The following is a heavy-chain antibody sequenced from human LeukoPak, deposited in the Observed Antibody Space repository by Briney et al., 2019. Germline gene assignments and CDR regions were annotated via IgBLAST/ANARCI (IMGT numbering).Heavy chain of an antibody. CDR3: AREERAVSYYFDY. Sequence: KPSETLSLTCAVYGGSFSGYYWSWIRQPPGKGLEWIGEINHSGSTNYNPSLKNRVTISVDTSKNQFSLKLSSVAAADTAVYYCAREERAVSYYFDYWGQGTLVTVSS. CDR2: INHSGST. CDR1: GGSFSGYY. V-gene: IGHV4-34*01. D-gene: IGHD2-8*01. J-gene: IGHJ4*02.